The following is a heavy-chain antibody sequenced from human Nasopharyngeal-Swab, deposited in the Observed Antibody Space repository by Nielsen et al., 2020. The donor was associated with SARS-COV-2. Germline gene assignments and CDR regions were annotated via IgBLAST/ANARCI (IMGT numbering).Heavy chain of an antibody. CDR3: AKKVPGIYPFDC. V-gene: IGHV3-7*03. Sequence: GESLKISCVASGFKFSEYWMTWVRQAPGKRMEWVATVKQDEGEKHYVDPVKGRFTISRDNAKNSLYLQMNSLRAEDTAVYFCAKKVPGIYPFDCWGQGTLVTVSS. CDR1: GFKFSEYW. D-gene: IGHD1-1*01. J-gene: IGHJ4*02. CDR2: VKQDEGEK.